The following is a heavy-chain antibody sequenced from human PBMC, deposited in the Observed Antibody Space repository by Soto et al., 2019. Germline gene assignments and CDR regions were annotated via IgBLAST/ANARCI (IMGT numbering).Heavy chain of an antibody. CDR3: VRDGTKTLRDWFDP. CDR2: IYATGTT. Sequence: SETLSLTCTVSGASISGFYWSWIQKSAGKGLEWIGRIYATGTTDYNPSLKSRVMMSVDTSKKQFSLKLRSVTAADTAVYYCVRDGTKTLRDWFDPWGQGISVTVSS. J-gene: IGHJ5*02. D-gene: IGHD1-1*01. V-gene: IGHV4-4*07. CDR1: GASISGFY.